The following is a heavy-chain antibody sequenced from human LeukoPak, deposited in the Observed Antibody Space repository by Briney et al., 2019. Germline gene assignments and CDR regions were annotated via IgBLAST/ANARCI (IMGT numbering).Heavy chain of an antibody. CDR3: ARHSSPHAGSSSWYDF. CDR2: IYYNRNT. D-gene: IGHD2-15*01. Sequence: SETLSLTCTVSGGSISSSTYHWGWIRQPPGKGLEWIGSIYYNRNTYYNPSLKSRVTISVDTSKNQFSVKLSSVTAADTAVYYCARHSSPHAGSSSWYDFWGQGTLVTVSS. V-gene: IGHV4-39*01. J-gene: IGHJ5*01. CDR1: GGSISSSTYH.